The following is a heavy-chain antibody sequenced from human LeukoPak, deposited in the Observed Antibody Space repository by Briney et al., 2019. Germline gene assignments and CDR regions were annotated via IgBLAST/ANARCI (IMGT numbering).Heavy chain of an antibody. CDR2: IYYSGST. V-gene: IGHV4-28*01. Sequence: PSETLSLTCAVSGYSISTSNWWGWIRQPPGKGLEWIGYIYYSGSTYYNPSLKSRVTMSVDTSKNQFSLKLSSVTAVDTAVYYCARNDHESSGLDSWGQGTLVTVSS. CDR1: GYSISTSNW. CDR3: ARNDHESSGLDS. J-gene: IGHJ4*02. D-gene: IGHD3-22*01.